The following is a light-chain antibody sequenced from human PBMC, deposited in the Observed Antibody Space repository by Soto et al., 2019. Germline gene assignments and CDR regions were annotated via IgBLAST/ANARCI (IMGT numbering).Light chain of an antibody. J-gene: IGKJ1*01. CDR1: QSVNSY. Sequence: EIVLTQSPATLSSSPGERATLTCRASQSVNSYLTWYQQKPGQAPRLLIFDASNTATGIPARFSGSGSETDFTLTISSLEPEDSALYYCQQRGNWPLMFGQGTKVDI. V-gene: IGKV3-11*01. CDR3: QQRGNWPLM. CDR2: DAS.